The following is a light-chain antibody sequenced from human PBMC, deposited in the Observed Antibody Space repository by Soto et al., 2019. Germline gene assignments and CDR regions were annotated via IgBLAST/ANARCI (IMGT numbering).Light chain of an antibody. V-gene: IGKV1-5*03. J-gene: IGKJ1*01. Sequence: DIQMTQSPSTLSASVGDRVTITCRASESIDSWLAWHQQKPGRAPKLLISKASSLESGVPSRFSGSGFGTEFTLTISSLQSDDFATYYCQQYNSYRAFGQGTKVDIK. CDR3: QQYNSYRA. CDR2: KAS. CDR1: ESIDSW.